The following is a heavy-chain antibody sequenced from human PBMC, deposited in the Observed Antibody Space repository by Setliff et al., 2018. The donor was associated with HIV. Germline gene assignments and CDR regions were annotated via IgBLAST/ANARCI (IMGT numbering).Heavy chain of an antibody. CDR2: IHHSGST. J-gene: IGHJ4*02. CDR1: GGSISSHY. V-gene: IGHV4-59*11. Sequence: PSETLSLTCTVSGGSISSHYWTWMRQSPGLGLQWIGSIHHSGSTYYDPSLKNRVTLSVDTSNNQVSLTLTSVTAADTALYYCAKQPGGHSFFDLWGQGILVTVSS. CDR3: AKQPGGHSFFDL. D-gene: IGHD1-1*01.